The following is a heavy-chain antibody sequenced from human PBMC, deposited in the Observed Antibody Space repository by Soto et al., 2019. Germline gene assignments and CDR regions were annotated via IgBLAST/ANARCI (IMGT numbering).Heavy chain of an antibody. Sequence: PGGSLRLSCAASGFTFSNAWMSWVRQAPGKGLEWVGRIKSKTDGGTTDYAAPVKGRFTISRDDSKNTLYLQMNSLKTEDTAVYYCTTDHSGVQLWSPYYYYYGMDVWGQGTTV. CDR3: TTDHSGVQLWSPYYYYYGMDV. D-gene: IGHD5-18*01. CDR2: IKSKTDGGTT. CDR1: GFTFSNAW. J-gene: IGHJ6*02. V-gene: IGHV3-15*01.